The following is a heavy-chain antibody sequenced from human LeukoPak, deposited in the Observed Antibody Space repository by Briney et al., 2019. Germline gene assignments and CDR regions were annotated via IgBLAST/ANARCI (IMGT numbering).Heavy chain of an antibody. D-gene: IGHD3-10*01. CDR1: GFTFSSHG. CDR3: TSWAESGIYYRGDDY. J-gene: IGHJ4*02. Sequence: PGGTLRLSCAASGFTFSSHGMNWVRQAPGKGLEWVSGISPSGGITYYTDSVKGRFTISRDNSKNTVSLQMNSLKTEDTAVYYCTSWAESGIYYRGDDYWGQGTLVTVSS. CDR2: ISPSGGIT. V-gene: IGHV3-23*01.